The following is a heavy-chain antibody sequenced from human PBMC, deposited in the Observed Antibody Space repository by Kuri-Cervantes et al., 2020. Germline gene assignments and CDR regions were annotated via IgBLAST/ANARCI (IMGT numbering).Heavy chain of an antibody. CDR1: GGSISGYY. J-gene: IGHJ6*02. D-gene: IGHD3-10*01. Sequence: SETLSLTCTVSGGSISGYYWSWIRQPAGKGLEWIGRIYTSGSTNYNPSLKSRVTMSVDTSKNQFSLKLSSVTAADTAVYYCTRDDYYGSGSYYNSYYYYGMDVWGQGTTVTVSS. CDR3: TRDDYYGSGSYYNSYYYYGMDV. V-gene: IGHV4-4*07. CDR2: IYTSGST.